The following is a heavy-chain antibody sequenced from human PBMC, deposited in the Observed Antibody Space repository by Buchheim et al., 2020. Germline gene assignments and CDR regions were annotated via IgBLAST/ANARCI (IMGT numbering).Heavy chain of an antibody. CDR1: GFTFSSYW. J-gene: IGHJ4*02. V-gene: IGHV3-74*01. D-gene: IGHD3-22*01. CDR2: INSDGSNT. CDR3: TRVGDTSGYYPTDY. Sequence: EVQLVESGGGLVQPGGSLRLSCAASGFTFSSYWMHWVRQAPGKGLVWVSRINSDGSNTDYADSVKGRFTIYRDNAKNTLYLQMNSLRAEDTAVYYCTRVGDTSGYYPTDYWGQGTL.